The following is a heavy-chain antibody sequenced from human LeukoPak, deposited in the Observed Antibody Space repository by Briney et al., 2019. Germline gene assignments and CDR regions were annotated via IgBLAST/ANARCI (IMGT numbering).Heavy chain of an antibody. Sequence: GGSLRLSCTASGVTLSNFGMHWVRQAPGKGLEWVAVISDDGSNTFYADSVKGRFTISRDNSKNTLYLQLNSLRPEDTAVYYCAKDADTATIIYWYFDLWGRGTLVTVSS. D-gene: IGHD5-18*01. CDR2: ISDDGSNT. J-gene: IGHJ2*01. V-gene: IGHV3-30*18. CDR1: GVTLSNFG. CDR3: AKDADTATIIYWYFDL.